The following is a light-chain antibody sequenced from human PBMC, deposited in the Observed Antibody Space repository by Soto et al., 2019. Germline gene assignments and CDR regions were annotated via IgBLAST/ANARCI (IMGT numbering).Light chain of an antibody. J-gene: IGKJ3*01. V-gene: IGKV1-39*01. CDR2: AAS. CDR1: QSISSY. CDR3: QPSYSTPLT. Sequence: DIQMTQSPSSLSASVGDRVNITCRASQSISSYLNWYQQKPGKAPKLLIYAASSLQSGVPSRFSGSGSGTDFTLTISSLQPEDFATYYCQPSYSTPLTFGPGTKVDIK.